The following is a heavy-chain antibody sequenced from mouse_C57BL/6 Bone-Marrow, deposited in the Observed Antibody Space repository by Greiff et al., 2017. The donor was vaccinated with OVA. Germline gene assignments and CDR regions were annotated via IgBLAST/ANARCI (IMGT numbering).Heavy chain of an antibody. V-gene: IGHV1-82*01. CDR1: GYAFSSSW. CDR2: IYPGDGDT. J-gene: IGHJ3*01. Sequence: QVQLKESGPELVKPGASVKISCKASGYAFSSSWMNWVKQRPGKGLEWIGRIYPGDGDTNYNGKFKGKATLTADKSSSTAYMQLSSLTSEDSAVYFCARSPGWVYWGQGTLVTVSA. CDR3: ARSPGWVY.